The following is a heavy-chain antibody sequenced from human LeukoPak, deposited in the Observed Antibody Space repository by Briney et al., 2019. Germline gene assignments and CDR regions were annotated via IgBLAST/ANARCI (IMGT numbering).Heavy chain of an antibody. CDR1: GFTFSSYG. V-gene: IGHV3-74*01. J-gene: IGHJ3*02. Sequence: PGGSLRLSCAASGFTFSSYGMHWVRPAPGKGLVWVSRINSDGSTTSYADSVKGRFTISRDNAKNTLSLQMNSLRAEDTAVYYCARRSAAKDAFDIWGQGTMVTVSS. CDR2: INSDGSTT. D-gene: IGHD6-25*01. CDR3: ARRSAAKDAFDI.